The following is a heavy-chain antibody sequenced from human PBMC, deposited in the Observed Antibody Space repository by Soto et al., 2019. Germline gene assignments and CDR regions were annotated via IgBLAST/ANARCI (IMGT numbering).Heavy chain of an antibody. D-gene: IGHD3-10*01. CDR2: ISWNSGSI. Sequence: EVQLVESGGGLVQPGRSLRLSCAASGFTFDDYAMHWVRQAPGKGLEWVSGISWNSGSIGYADSVKGRFTISRDNAKNSLYLQMNSLRAEDTALYYCAKDVITMVRGVISYYGMDVWGQGTTVTVSS. CDR3: AKDVITMVRGVISYYGMDV. CDR1: GFTFDDYA. V-gene: IGHV3-9*01. J-gene: IGHJ6*02.